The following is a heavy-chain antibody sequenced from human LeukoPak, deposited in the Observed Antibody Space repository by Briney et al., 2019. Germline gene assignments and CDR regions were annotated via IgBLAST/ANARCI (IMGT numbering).Heavy chain of an antibody. CDR3: AREGGSSGRYGMDV. CDR1: GGSISSYY. V-gene: IGHV4-59*01. J-gene: IGHJ6*02. Sequence: SETLSLTCTVSGGSISSYYWSWIRQPPGKGLEWIGYIYYSGGTNYNPSLKSRVTISVDTSKNQFSLKLSSVTAADTAVYYCAREGGSSGRYGMDVWGQGTTVTVSS. CDR2: IYYSGGT. D-gene: IGHD6-19*01.